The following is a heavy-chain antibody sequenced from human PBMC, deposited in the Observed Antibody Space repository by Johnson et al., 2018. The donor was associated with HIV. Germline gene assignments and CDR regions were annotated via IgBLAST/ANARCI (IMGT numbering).Heavy chain of an antibody. CDR2: ISYDGSNK. Sequence: QVQVVESGGGVVQPGRSLRLSCAASGFTFSSYGMHWVRQAPGKGLEWVAVISYDGSNKYYAASVKGRFTISRDNAKNSLYLQMNSLRAEDTAVYYCARELWELNAFDIWGQGTLVTVSS. CDR3: ARELWELNAFDI. J-gene: IGHJ3*02. V-gene: IGHV3-30*03. CDR1: GFTFSSYG. D-gene: IGHD1-26*01.